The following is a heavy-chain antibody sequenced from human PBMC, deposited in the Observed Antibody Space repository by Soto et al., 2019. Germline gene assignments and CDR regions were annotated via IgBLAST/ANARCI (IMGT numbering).Heavy chain of an antibody. D-gene: IGHD2-2*02. CDR1: GGTFSSYA. CDR2: IIPIFSTA. V-gene: IGHV1-69*01. Sequence: QVQLVQSGAEVKKPGSSVKVSCKASGGTFSSYAISWVRQAPGQGLEWMGGIIPIFSTANYAQKFQGRVTITADESTSTAYMELSSLRSEDTAVYYCARDVVVVPAAISWFDPWGQGTLVTVSS. J-gene: IGHJ5*02. CDR3: ARDVVVVPAAISWFDP.